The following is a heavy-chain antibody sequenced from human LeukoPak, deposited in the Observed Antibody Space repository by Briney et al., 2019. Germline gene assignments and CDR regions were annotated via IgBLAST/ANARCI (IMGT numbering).Heavy chain of an antibody. CDR1: GYTFTSYA. CDR2: INAGNGNT. J-gene: IGHJ5*02. D-gene: IGHD3-22*01. V-gene: IGHV1-3*01. Sequence: ASVKVSCKASGYTFTSYAMHWVRQAPGQRVEWMGWINAGNGNTKYSQKFQGRVTITRDTSASTAYMELSSLRSEDTAVYYCARDHYYDSSGYINWYDPWGQGTLVTVSS. CDR3: ARDHYYDSSGYINWYDP.